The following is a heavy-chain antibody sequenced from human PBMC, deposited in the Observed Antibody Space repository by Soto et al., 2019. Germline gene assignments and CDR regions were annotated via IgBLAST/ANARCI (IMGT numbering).Heavy chain of an antibody. CDR3: AHRLARGATGLYFQH. CDR1: GLSLSTSGVA. J-gene: IGHJ1*01. Sequence: SGATLGNPTQTLTLTCTFSGLSLSTSGVAVGWIRQPPGKALEWLALIYWDDDKRYSPSLKSRLTITKDTSKNQVVLTMTNMDPVDTATYYCAHRLARGATGLYFQHWGQGTLVTVSS. CDR2: IYWDDDK. D-gene: IGHD3-9*01. V-gene: IGHV2-5*02.